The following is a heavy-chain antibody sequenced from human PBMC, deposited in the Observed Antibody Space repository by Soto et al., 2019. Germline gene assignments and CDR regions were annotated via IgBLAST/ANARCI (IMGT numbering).Heavy chain of an antibody. J-gene: IGHJ4*02. D-gene: IGHD1-26*01. V-gene: IGHV1-24*01. Sequence: QVQLVQSGAEVKKPGASVKFSCKVSGYTLTEVSMHWGRQDPGKGREWMGGFDPEDCETIYAQKFQGRVTMTEDTSTDTAYMELSSLRSEDKAVYYCATGRLQWELALDYWGQGTLVTVSS. CDR2: FDPEDCET. CDR3: ATGRLQWELALDY. CDR1: GYTLTEVS.